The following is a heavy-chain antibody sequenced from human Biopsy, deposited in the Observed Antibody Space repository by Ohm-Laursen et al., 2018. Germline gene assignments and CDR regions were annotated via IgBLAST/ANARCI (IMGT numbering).Heavy chain of an antibody. CDR2: ISPSGATT. CDR1: GNTFATYH. CDR3: ARAGVGSDGTDSYYYGMDV. V-gene: IGHV1-46*01. Sequence: ASVYVSCKASGNTFATYHIHWVRQAPGQGLEWMGVISPSGATTSFSQKFQGRITMTRDTSTGTVYMDLNSLGSEDTAVYYCARAGVGSDGTDSYYYGMDVWGPGTTVTVSS. D-gene: IGHD5-24*01. J-gene: IGHJ6*02.